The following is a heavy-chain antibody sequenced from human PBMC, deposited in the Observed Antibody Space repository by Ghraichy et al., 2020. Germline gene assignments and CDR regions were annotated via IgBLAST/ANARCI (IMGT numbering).Heavy chain of an antibody. J-gene: IGHJ4*02. CDR1: GFNFEDYG. CDR3: ARYDASGWYGVFDF. Sequence: GGSLRLSCAASGFNFEDYGTSWVRQAPGKGLEWVSGINWNGISTGYADSVKGRFTVFRDNAKNSLFLQMNSLKAEDTAFYYCARYDASGWYGVFDFWGQGILVTVSS. D-gene: IGHD6-19*01. CDR2: INWNGIST. V-gene: IGHV3-20*04.